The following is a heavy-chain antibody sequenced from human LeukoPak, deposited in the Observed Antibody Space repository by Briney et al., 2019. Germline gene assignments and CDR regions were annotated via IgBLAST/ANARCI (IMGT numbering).Heavy chain of an antibody. V-gene: IGHV3-48*04. Sequence: PGGSLRLSCAASGFTFSTYSMNWVRQAPGKGLEWVSYISRGSSPIHYADSVKGRFTISRDNAKSSLYLQMNSLRAEDTAVYYCVRNYGDCGRYYHMDVWGKGTTVTVSS. J-gene: IGHJ6*03. CDR1: GFTFSTYS. D-gene: IGHD4-17*01. CDR3: VRNYGDCGRYYHMDV. CDR2: ISRGSSPI.